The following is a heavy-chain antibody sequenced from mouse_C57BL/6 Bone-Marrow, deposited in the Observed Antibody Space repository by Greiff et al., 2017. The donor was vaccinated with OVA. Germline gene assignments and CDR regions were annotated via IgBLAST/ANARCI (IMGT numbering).Heavy chain of an antibody. D-gene: IGHD2-1*01. J-gene: IGHJ3*01. V-gene: IGHV5-6*01. CDR1: GFTFSSYG. CDR3: ARHGNIYYGNSPFAY. CDR2: ISSGGSYT. Sequence: EVQLVESGGDLVKPGGSLKLSCAASGFTFSSYGMSWVRQTPDKRLEWVATISSGGSYTYYPDSVKGRFTISRDNAKNTLYLQMSSLKSEDTAMYYCARHGNIYYGNSPFAYWGQGTLVTVSA.